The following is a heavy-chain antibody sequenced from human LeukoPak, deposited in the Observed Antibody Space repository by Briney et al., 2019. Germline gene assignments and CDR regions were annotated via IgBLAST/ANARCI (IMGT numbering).Heavy chain of an antibody. V-gene: IGHV4-34*01. Sequence: SETLSLTCAVYGGSFSGYYWSWIRQPPGKGLEWIGEINHSGSTNYNPTLKSRVTISVDTSKNQFSLKLSSVTAADTAVYYCARRAGLGYCSGGSCYSGYYYYGMDVWGQGTTVTVSS. J-gene: IGHJ6*02. CDR1: GGSFSGYY. CDR2: INHSGST. D-gene: IGHD2-15*01. CDR3: ARRAGLGYCSGGSCYSGYYYYGMDV.